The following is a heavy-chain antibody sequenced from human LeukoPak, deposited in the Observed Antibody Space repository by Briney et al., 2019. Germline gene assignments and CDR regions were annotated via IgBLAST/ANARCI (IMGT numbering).Heavy chain of an antibody. V-gene: IGHV4-30-2*01. CDR1: GGSISSGGYY. CDR3: ARDEDGDYWRDAFDI. D-gene: IGHD4-17*01. CDR2: IYHSGST. Sequence: PSETLSLTCTVSGGSISSGGYYWSWIRQPPGKGLEWIGYIYHSGSTYYNPSLKSRVTISVDRSKNQFSLKLSSVTAADTAVYYCARDEDGDYWRDAFDIWGQGTMVTVSS. J-gene: IGHJ3*02.